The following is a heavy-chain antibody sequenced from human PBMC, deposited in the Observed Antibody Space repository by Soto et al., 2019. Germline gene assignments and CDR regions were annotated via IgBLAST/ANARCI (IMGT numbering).Heavy chain of an antibody. D-gene: IGHD3-9*01. Sequence: GGSLRLSCTASGFTFTIYGMGWVRHAPGKGLQWVSTIRGDGGQTHYTDSVKGRSSISRDNSKNTVYLQMDSLRAEDTAMYFCARDVGLDSDDFFAYWGQGTQVTVSS. V-gene: IGHV3-23*01. CDR3: ARDVGLDSDDFFAY. CDR2: IRGDGGQT. CDR1: GFTFTIYG. J-gene: IGHJ4*02.